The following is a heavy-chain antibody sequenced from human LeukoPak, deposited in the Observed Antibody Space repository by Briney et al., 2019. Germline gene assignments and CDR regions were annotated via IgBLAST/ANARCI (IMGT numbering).Heavy chain of an antibody. CDR2: INAGNGNT. D-gene: IGHD3-22*01. J-gene: IGHJ5*02. Sequence: GASVKVSCKASGYTFTSYAMHWVRQAPGQRLEWMGWINAGNGNTKYSQKFQGRVTITRDTSASTAYMELSSLRSEDTAVYYCARGRELNSSGYQNWFDPWGQGTLVTVSS. CDR1: GYTFTSYA. CDR3: ARGRELNSSGYQNWFDP. V-gene: IGHV1-3*01.